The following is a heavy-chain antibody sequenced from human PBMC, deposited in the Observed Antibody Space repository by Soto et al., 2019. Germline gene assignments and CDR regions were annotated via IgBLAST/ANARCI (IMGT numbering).Heavy chain of an antibody. V-gene: IGHV1-3*01. Sequence: QVQLVQSGAEVKKPGASVKVSCKASGYTFTSYAMHWVRQAPGQRLEWMGWINAGNGNTKYSQKFQGRVTITRDTSASTAYMELSSLRSEDTAVYSWARGPGGPGGPGAYRGQGTLVIVSS. CDR2: INAGNGNT. CDR3: ARGPGGPGGPGAY. CDR1: GYTFTSYA. J-gene: IGHJ4*02. D-gene: IGHD2-15*01.